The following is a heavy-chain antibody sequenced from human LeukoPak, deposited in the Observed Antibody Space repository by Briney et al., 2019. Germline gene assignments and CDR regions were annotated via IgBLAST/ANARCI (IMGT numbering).Heavy chain of an antibody. V-gene: IGHV3-11*01. CDR2: ISSSGSTI. CDR3: ARAGVDIVATSGWDFDY. Sequence: PGGSLRLSCAASGFTFSDYYMSWIRQAPGKGLEWVSYISSSGSTIYYADSVRGRFTISRDNAKNSLYLQMNSLRAEDTAVYYCARAGVDIVATSGWDFDYWGRGTLVTVSS. J-gene: IGHJ4*02. D-gene: IGHD5-12*01. CDR1: GFTFSDYY.